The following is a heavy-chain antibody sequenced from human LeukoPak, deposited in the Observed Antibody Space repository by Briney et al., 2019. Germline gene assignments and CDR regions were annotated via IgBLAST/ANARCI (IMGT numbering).Heavy chain of an antibody. V-gene: IGHV1-24*01. Sequence: GASAKVSCTVSGSTLTKISIDWVRQAPGKGLERMGSLSPRDGETSHAQKFQGRFNMTADTSTDTAYMEMSSLDSGDTAVYYCATGAMVYDYWGQGTLVIVSS. D-gene: IGHD3-10*01. CDR1: GSTLTKIS. CDR2: LSPRDGET. J-gene: IGHJ4*02. CDR3: ATGAMVYDY.